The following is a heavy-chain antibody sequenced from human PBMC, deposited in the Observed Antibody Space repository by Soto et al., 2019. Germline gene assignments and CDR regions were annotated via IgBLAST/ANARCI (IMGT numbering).Heavy chain of an antibody. V-gene: IGHV1-69*01. D-gene: IGHD5-18*01. CDR1: GGTFSSYA. J-gene: IGHJ4*02. Sequence: QVQLVQSGAEVKKPGSSVKVSCKASGGTFSSYAISWVRQAPGQGLEWMGGNIPIFGTANYAQKFQGRVTITADESTSQAYMELSSLRSEETDVYYCARGSPAPYSYGYGLFDYWGQGNLGTVSS. CDR2: NIPIFGTA. CDR3: ARGSPAPYSYGYGLFDY.